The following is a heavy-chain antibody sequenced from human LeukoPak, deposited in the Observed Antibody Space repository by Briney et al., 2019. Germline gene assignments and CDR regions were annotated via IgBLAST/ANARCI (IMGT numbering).Heavy chain of an antibody. CDR3: ARFEGGILLSFDI. Sequence: GESLKISCKGSGYSFTNYWIAWVRQMPGKGLEWMGIIYPGDSDTRYSPSFQGQVTILADKSISTAYLQWSSLKASDTAMYYCARFEGGILLSFDIWGQGTMVTVSS. D-gene: IGHD3-16*01. CDR1: GYSFTNYW. J-gene: IGHJ3*02. CDR2: IYPGDSDT. V-gene: IGHV5-51*01.